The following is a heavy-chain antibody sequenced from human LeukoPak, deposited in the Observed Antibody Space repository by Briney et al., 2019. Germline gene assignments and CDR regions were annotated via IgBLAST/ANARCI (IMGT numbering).Heavy chain of an antibody. CDR2: IRSKANSYAT. Sequence: GGSLRLSCAASGFTFSGSAMHWVRQASGKGLEWVGRIRSKANSYATAYAASAKGRFTISRDDSKNTAYLQMNSLKTEDTAVYYCTRHSYDSSGYYRFFDYWGQGTLVTVSS. D-gene: IGHD3-22*01. CDR3: TRHSYDSSGYYRFFDY. J-gene: IGHJ4*02. CDR1: GFTFSGSA. V-gene: IGHV3-73*01.